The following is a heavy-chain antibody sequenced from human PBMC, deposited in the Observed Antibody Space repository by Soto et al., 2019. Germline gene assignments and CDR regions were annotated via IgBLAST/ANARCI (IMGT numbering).Heavy chain of an antibody. J-gene: IGHJ2*01. D-gene: IGHD2-21*01. Sequence: QVQLVQSGAEVKKPGASVKVSCKASGYTFTSYAMHWVRQAPGQRLEWMGWINAGNGNTKYSQKFQGRVTITGDTSASTAYMELSSLRSEDTSVYYCARVPGYSSGDLWGRGTLVTVSS. CDR3: ARVPGYSSGDL. V-gene: IGHV1-3*01. CDR1: GYTFTSYA. CDR2: INAGNGNT.